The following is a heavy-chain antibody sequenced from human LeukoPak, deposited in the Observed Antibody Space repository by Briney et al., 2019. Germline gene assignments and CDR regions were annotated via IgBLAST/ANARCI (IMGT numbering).Heavy chain of an antibody. Sequence: NSSETLSLTCALYGGSFSGYYWSWIRQPPGKGLEWIGEINHSGSTNYNPPLKSRVTISVDTSKNQFSLKLSSVTAADTAVYYCARAPIMVYAIPNWFDPWGQGTLVTVSS. V-gene: IGHV4-34*01. CDR3: ARAPIMVYAIPNWFDP. D-gene: IGHD2-8*01. CDR1: GGSFSGYY. CDR2: INHSGST. J-gene: IGHJ5*02.